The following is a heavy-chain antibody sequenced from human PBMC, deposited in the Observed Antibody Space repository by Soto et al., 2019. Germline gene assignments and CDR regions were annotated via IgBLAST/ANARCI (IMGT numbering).Heavy chain of an antibody. CDR3: ARVVGYCSGGTCYSGRFDP. CDR1: GGSISSYY. V-gene: IGHV4-59*01. Sequence: PSETLSLTCTVSGGSISSYYWSWIRQPPGKGLEWIAYIYYSGSTNYNPSLKSRVTTSVDTSKNQFSLQLRSVTAADTAVYYCARVVGYCSGGTCYSGRFDPWGQGTLVTV. CDR2: IYYSGST. D-gene: IGHD2-15*01. J-gene: IGHJ5*02.